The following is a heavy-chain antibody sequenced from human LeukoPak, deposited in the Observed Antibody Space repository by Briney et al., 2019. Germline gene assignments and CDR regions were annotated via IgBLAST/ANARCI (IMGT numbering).Heavy chain of an antibody. CDR1: GGSISSGSYY. CDR2: IYTSGST. V-gene: IGHV4-61*02. D-gene: IGHD3-3*01. J-gene: IGHJ5*02. Sequence: PSQTLSLTCTVSGGSISSGSYYWSWIRQPAGKGLEWIGRIYTSGSTNYNPSLKSRVTISVDTSKNQFSLKLSSVTAADTAVYYCARETGSAIFGVVIMMWWFDPWGQGTLVTVSS. CDR3: ARETGSAIFGVVIMMWWFDP.